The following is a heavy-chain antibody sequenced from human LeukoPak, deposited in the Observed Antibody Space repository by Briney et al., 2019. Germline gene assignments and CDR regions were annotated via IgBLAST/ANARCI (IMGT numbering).Heavy chain of an antibody. CDR2: ISSSSSNR. J-gene: IGHJ4*02. CDR1: GFTFSSYS. Sequence: GGSLRLSCAASGFTFSSYSMNWVRQAPGKGLEWVSSISSSSSNRYYAESVKGRFTISRDNAKNSLYLQMNSLRAEDTAVYYCARCTTGRTFGSLREIKRSREIDYWGQGTLVTVSS. CDR3: ARCTTGRTFGSLREIKRSREIDY. V-gene: IGHV3-21*01. D-gene: IGHD1-1*01.